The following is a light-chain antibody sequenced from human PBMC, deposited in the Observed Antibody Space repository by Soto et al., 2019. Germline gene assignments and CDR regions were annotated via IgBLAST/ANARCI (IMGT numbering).Light chain of an antibody. Sequence: QSALTQPASVSGSPGQSITISCTGTSNDVGSYNLVSWYQQHPGKAPKLMIYEASKRPSGVSNRFSGSRSGNTASLTISGLQAEDEADYSCCSYAGSTTFVLFGGGTKLTVL. V-gene: IGLV2-23*02. CDR1: SNDVGSYNL. CDR3: CSYAGSTTFVL. CDR2: EAS. J-gene: IGLJ2*01.